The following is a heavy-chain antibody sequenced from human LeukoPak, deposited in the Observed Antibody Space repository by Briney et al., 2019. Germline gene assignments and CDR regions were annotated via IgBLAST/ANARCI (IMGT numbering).Heavy chain of an antibody. Sequence: GGSLRLSCAASGFTFSSYGMHWVRQAPGKGLEWVAVISYDGSNKYYADSVKSRFTISRDNSKNTLYLQMNSLRAEDTAVYYCAKGGSSGWPFDYWGQGTLVTVSS. CDR1: GFTFSSYG. CDR3: AKGGSSGWPFDY. D-gene: IGHD6-19*01. J-gene: IGHJ4*02. CDR2: ISYDGSNK. V-gene: IGHV3-30*18.